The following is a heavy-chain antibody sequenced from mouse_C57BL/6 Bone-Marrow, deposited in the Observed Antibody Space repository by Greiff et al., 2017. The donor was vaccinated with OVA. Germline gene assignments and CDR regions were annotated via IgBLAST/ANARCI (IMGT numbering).Heavy chain of an antibody. Sequence: EVQLVESGGDLVKPGGSLKLSCAASGFTFSSYGMSWVRQTPDKRLEWVATISSGGSYTYYPDSVKGRFTISRDTAKNTLYLQRISLKSEDTAMCYCARPYGSSCPYAMDYWGQGTSVTVSS. J-gene: IGHJ4*01. CDR2: ISSGGSYT. CDR3: ARPYGSSCPYAMDY. D-gene: IGHD1-1*01. V-gene: IGHV5-6*01. CDR1: GFTFSSYG.